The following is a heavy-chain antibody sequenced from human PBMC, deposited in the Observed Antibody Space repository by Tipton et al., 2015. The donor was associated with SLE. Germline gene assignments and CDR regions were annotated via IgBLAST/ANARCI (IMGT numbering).Heavy chain of an antibody. CDR2: INHSGST. Sequence: TLSLTCAVYGGSFSGYYWSWIRQPPGKGLEWIGEINHSGSTNYNPSLKSRVTILVDTSKNQFSLKLSSVTAADTAVYYCARGAPITMAPDAFDIWGQGTMVTVSS. CDR1: GGSFSGYY. V-gene: IGHV4-34*01. CDR3: ARGAPITMAPDAFDI. D-gene: IGHD3-10*01. J-gene: IGHJ3*02.